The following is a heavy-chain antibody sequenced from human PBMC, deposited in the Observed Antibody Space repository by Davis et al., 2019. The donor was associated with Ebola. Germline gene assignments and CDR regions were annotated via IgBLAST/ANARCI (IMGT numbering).Heavy chain of an antibody. V-gene: IGHV3-64*04. CDR3: AREINDYSSSFDY. Sequence: GESLKISCSASGFTFSSYAMHWVRQAPGRGLEYVSAISSNGGSTYYADSVKGRFTISRDNSKNTLYLQMNSLRAEDTAVYYCAREINDYSSSFDYWGQGTLVTVSS. CDR1: GFTFSSYA. CDR2: ISSNGGST. D-gene: IGHD4-11*01. J-gene: IGHJ4*02.